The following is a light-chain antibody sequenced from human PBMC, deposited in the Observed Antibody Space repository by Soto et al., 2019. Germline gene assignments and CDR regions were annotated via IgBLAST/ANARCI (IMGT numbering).Light chain of an antibody. J-gene: IGKJ5*01. CDR1: QRVGTS. V-gene: IGKV3-20*01. CDR3: QQYGSSPPIT. Sequence: EIVLTQSPGTLSLSPGDRATLSCRASQRVGTSLALYQQKPGQAPRLLINGASSRATGIPDRFSGRGSGTDFTPTISRLEPEDFAVYYCQQYGSSPPITFGQGTRLEIK. CDR2: GAS.